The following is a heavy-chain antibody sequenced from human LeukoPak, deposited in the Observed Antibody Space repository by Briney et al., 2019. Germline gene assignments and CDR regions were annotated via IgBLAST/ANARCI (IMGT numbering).Heavy chain of an antibody. D-gene: IGHD3-3*01. J-gene: IGHJ4*02. CDR3: ARGLASGYPPIPFDY. CDR1: GGSISSSNYY. V-gene: IGHV4-61*02. Sequence: SETLSLTCTVSGGSISSSNYYWSWIRQPAGKGLEWIGRIYTSGSTNYNPSLKSRVTISVDTSKNEFSLNLTSVTAADTAIYYCARGLASGYPPIPFDYWRQGTLVTVSS. CDR2: IYTSGST.